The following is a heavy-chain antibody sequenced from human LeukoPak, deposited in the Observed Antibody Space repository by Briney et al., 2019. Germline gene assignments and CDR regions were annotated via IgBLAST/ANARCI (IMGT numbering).Heavy chain of an antibody. D-gene: IGHD2-21*01. CDR3: ARHIQGANVCDY. Sequence: SETLSLTCTVSGGSISSSNYYWGWIRQPPGKGLEWIGTISYSGSTYYNPSLKSRITISVDTSKNKFSLRLSSVTAADTSLYYCARHIQGANVCDYWGQGTLVTVPS. J-gene: IGHJ4*02. V-gene: IGHV4-39*01. CDR2: ISYSGST. CDR1: GGSISSSNYY.